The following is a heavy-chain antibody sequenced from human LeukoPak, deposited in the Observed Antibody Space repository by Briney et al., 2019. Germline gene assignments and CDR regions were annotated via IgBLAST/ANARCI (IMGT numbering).Heavy chain of an antibody. D-gene: IGHD2-15*01. V-gene: IGHV4-34*01. Sequence: KPSETLSLTCAVSGGSFSDSYWSWIRQSPEKGLEWIGTIRQSGGTTYNPSLKSRVTISVDTSKNQFSLKLSSVTAADTAVYYCARATGTPPWFDPWGQGTLVTVSS. CDR3: ARATGTPPWFDP. CDR2: IRQSGGT. CDR1: GGSFSDSY. J-gene: IGHJ5*02.